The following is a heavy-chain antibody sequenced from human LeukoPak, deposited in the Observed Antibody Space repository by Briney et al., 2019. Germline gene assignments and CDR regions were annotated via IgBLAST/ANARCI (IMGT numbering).Heavy chain of an antibody. Sequence: PSETLSLTCTVSGGSISSSSYYWGWIRQPPGKGLEWIGSIYYSGSTYYNPSLKSRVTISVDTSKNQFSLKLSSVTAADTAVYYCATYINRLPIFDYWGQGTLVTVSS. CDR3: ATYINRLPIFDY. J-gene: IGHJ4*02. CDR1: GGSISSSSYY. D-gene: IGHD4-11*01. CDR2: IYYSGST. V-gene: IGHV4-39*07.